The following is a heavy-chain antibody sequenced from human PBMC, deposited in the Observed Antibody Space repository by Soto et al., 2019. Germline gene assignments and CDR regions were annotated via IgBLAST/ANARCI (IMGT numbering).Heavy chain of an antibody. D-gene: IGHD3-22*01. J-gene: IGHJ4*02. Sequence: GGSLRLSCAASGFTFTTYSMNWVRQAPGKGLEWVSSISSSSYYIYYADSVKGRFIISRDNAKNSLYLQMNGLRAQDTAVYYCARDRRYYDSSEAVSYYFDYWGQGTLVTVSS. CDR2: ISSSSYYI. CDR3: ARDRRYYDSSEAVSYYFDY. V-gene: IGHV3-21*01. CDR1: GFTFTTYS.